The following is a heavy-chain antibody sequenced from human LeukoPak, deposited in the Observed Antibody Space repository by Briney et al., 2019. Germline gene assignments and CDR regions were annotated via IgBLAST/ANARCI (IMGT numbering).Heavy chain of an antibody. CDR2: VSGSGGST. V-gene: IGHV3-23*01. D-gene: IGHD3-3*01. J-gene: IGHJ4*02. Sequence: GGSLRLSCAASGFTFRTYAMSWVRQAPGKGLEWVSTVSGSGGSTYYADSLKGRFTISRDNSKNTLSLQMNSLSAEDTAIYYCAKNDDFWSGSIDYWGQGTLVTVSS. CDR3: AKNDDFWSGSIDY. CDR1: GFTFRTYA.